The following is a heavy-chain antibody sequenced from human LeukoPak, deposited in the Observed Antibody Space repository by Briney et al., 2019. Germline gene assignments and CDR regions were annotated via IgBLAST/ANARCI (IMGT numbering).Heavy chain of an antibody. J-gene: IGHJ4*02. D-gene: IGHD1-26*01. Sequence: SETLSLTCAVYGGSFSGYYWSWIRQPPGRGLEWIGEINHSGSSNYNPSLKSRVTISVDTSKNQFSLKLSSVTAADTAVYYCASSVSYSTIDYWGQGTLVTVSS. CDR2: INHSGSS. V-gene: IGHV4-34*01. CDR1: GGSFSGYY. CDR3: ASSVSYSTIDY.